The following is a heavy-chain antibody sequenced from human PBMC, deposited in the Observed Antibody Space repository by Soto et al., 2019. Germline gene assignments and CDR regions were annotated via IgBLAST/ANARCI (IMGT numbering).Heavy chain of an antibody. J-gene: IGHJ4*02. D-gene: IGHD6-13*01. CDR2: IKQDGSEE. CDR1: GFTFSNYW. Sequence: EVQLAESGGGLVQPGGSLRLVCAASGFTFSNYWMNWVRQAPGKGLEWVANIKQDGSEEHYVDSVKGRFTISRDNAKNSLFLQMNSLRAEVTAVYYCAYTTSSNGNWGEGTLVTVSS. V-gene: IGHV3-7*01. CDR3: AYTTSSNGN.